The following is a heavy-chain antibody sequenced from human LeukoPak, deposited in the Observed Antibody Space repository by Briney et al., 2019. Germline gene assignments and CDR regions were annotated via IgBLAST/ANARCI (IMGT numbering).Heavy chain of an antibody. V-gene: IGHV3-30*04. J-gene: IGHJ4*02. CDR1: GFTFSSYA. CDR2: ISYDGSNK. CDR3: ARGSEDYYDSYLGIDY. Sequence: GGSLRFSCAASGFTFSSYAMHWVRQTPGKGLEWVAVISYDGSNKYYADSVKGRFTIPRDNSKNTLYLQMNSLRAEDTAAYYCARGSEDYYDSYLGIDYWGQGTLVTVSS. D-gene: IGHD3-22*01.